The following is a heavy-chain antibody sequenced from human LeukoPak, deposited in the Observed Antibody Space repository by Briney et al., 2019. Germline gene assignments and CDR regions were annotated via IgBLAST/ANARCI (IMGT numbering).Heavy chain of an antibody. D-gene: IGHD2-2*01. J-gene: IGHJ4*02. CDR3: ARRYCSTTSCLLDY. Sequence: GGSLRLSCAASGFTFSTYEMSWVRQAPGKGLECASYISSGGSAIYYADSVKGRFTISRDNAKNSLYLQMNSLRAEDTAAYYCARRYCSTTSCLLDYWGQGTLVTVSS. V-gene: IGHV3-48*03. CDR2: ISSGGSAI. CDR1: GFTFSTYE.